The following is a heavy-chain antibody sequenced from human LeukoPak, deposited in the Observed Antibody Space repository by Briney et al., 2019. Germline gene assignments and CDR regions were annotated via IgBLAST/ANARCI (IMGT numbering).Heavy chain of an antibody. CDR3: ARSKQQLGFDY. J-gene: IGHJ4*02. CDR1: GYTFTGYY. V-gene: IGHV1-2*02. D-gene: IGHD6-13*01. Sequence: ASVKVSCKASGYTFTGYYMHWVRQAPGQGLEWMGWINRNSGGTNYAQKFQGRVTMTRDTSISTAYMELSRLRSDDTAVYYCARSKQQLGFDYWGQGTLVTVSS. CDR2: INRNSGGT.